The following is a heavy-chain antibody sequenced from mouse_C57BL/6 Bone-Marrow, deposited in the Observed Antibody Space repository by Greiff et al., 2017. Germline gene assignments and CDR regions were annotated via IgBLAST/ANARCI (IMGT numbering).Heavy chain of an antibody. V-gene: IGHV5-4*01. CDR1: GFTFSSYA. J-gene: IGHJ1*03. CDR2: ISDGGSYT. Sequence: EVQLVEPGGGLVKPGGSLKLSCAASGFTFSSYAMSWVRQTPEKRLEWVATISDGGSYTYYPDNVKGRFTISRDNAKNNLYLQMSHLKSEDTAMYYCARGAYGSSYGYFDVWGTGTTVTVSS. CDR3: ARGAYGSSYGYFDV. D-gene: IGHD1-1*01.